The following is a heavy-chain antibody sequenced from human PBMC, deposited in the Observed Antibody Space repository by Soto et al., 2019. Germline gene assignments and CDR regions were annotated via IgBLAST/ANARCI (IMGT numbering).Heavy chain of an antibody. CDR1: GFTFSSYG. CDR3: ARDREPDGIWTFDS. V-gene: IGHV3-30*03. Sequence: GGSLRLSCAASGFTFSSYGMHWVRQAPGKGLEWVAVISYDGSNKYYADSVKGRFTISRDNSKNTLYLQMNSLRVEDTALYYCARDREPDGIWTFDSWGQGALVTVSS. D-gene: IGHD3-9*01. J-gene: IGHJ4*02. CDR2: ISYDGSNK.